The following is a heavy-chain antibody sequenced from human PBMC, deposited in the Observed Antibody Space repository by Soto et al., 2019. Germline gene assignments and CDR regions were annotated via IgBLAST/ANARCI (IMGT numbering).Heavy chain of an antibody. CDR1: GFTVSSNY. J-gene: IGHJ4*02. V-gene: IGHV3-53*02. CDR3: ARARYSGHDWRPSYFDY. CDR2: IYSGGST. D-gene: IGHD5-12*01. Sequence: EVQLVETGGGLIQPGGSLRLSCAASGFTVSSNYMSWVRQAPGKGLEWVSVIYSGGSTYYADSVKGRFTISRDNSKNTLYLQMNSLRAEDTAVYYCARARYSGHDWRPSYFDYWGQGTLVTVSS.